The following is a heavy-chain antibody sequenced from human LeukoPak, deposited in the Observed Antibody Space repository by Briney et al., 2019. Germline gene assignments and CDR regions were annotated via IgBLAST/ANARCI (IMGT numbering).Heavy chain of an antibody. D-gene: IGHD3-16*02. CDR2: INHSVST. J-gene: IGHJ4*02. CDR3: ARATGLYYDYVWGSYRSPYYFDY. V-gene: IGHV4-34*01. CDR1: GGSFSGYY. Sequence: SETLSLTCAVYGGSFSGYYWSWIRQPPGKGLEWIGEINHSVSTNYNPSLKSRVTISVDTPKNQFSLKLSSVTAADTAVYYCARATGLYYDYVWGSYRSPYYFDYWGQGTLVTVSS.